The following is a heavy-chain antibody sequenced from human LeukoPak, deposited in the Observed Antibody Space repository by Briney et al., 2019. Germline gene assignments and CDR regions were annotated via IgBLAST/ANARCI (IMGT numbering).Heavy chain of an antibody. CDR3: ARISGMVRGEDFDY. J-gene: IGHJ4*02. Sequence: ASVKVSCKASGYTFTSYDINWVRQATGQGPEWMGWMNPNSGNTGYAQKFQGRVTMTRNTSISTAYMELSSLRSEDTAVYYCARISGMVRGEDFDYWGQGTLVTVSS. CDR2: MNPNSGNT. V-gene: IGHV1-8*01. D-gene: IGHD3-10*01. CDR1: GYTFTSYD.